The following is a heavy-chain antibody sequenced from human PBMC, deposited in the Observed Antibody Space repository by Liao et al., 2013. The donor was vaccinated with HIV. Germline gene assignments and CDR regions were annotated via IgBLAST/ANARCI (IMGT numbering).Heavy chain of an antibody. J-gene: IGHJ4*02. CDR1: GGSFSGYY. CDR3: ASRFKSVYCSGGSCYGDY. V-gene: IGHV4-34*01. D-gene: IGHD2-15*01. CDR2: INHSGST. Sequence: QVQLQQWGAGLLKPSETLSLTCAVYGGSFSGYYWSWIRQPPGKGLEWIGEINHSGSTNYNPSLKSRVTISVDTSKNQFSLKLSSVTAADTAVYYCASRFKSVYCSGGSCYGDYWGQGTLVTVSS.